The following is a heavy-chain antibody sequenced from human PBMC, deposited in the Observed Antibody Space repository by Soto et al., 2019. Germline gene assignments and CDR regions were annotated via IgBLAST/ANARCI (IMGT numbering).Heavy chain of an antibody. D-gene: IGHD4-17*01. CDR2: ISWNSGSI. Sequence: EVQLVESGGGLVQPGRSLRLSCAASGFTFDDYAMHWVRQAPGKGLEWVSGISWNSGSIGYADSVKGRFTISRDNAKNSLYLQMNRLRAEDTALSYCAKNMGRGDYVWYFDLWGRGTLVTVSS. CDR1: GFTFDDYA. V-gene: IGHV3-9*01. CDR3: AKNMGRGDYVWYFDL. J-gene: IGHJ2*01.